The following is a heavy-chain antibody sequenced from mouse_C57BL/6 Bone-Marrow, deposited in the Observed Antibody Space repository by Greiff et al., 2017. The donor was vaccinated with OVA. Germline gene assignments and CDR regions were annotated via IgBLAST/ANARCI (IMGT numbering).Heavy chain of an antibody. CDR1: GYTFTSYW. CDR3: ARCLYYDYDLWYFDV. D-gene: IGHD2-4*01. CDR2: IYPSDSET. J-gene: IGHJ1*03. Sequence: QVQLQQPGAELVRPGSSVKLSCKASGYTFTSYWMDWVKQRPGQGLEWIGNIYPSDSETHYNQKFKDKATLTVDKSSSTAYMQLSSLTSEDSAVYYCARCLYYDYDLWYFDVWGTGTTVTVSS. V-gene: IGHV1-61*01.